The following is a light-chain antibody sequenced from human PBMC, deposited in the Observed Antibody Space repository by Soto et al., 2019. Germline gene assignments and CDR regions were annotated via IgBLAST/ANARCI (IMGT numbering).Light chain of an antibody. CDR2: EVS. Sequence: QSALTQPASVSGSPGQSITISCTGTSSDVGGYNYVSWYQQHPGKAPKLMIYEVSNRPSGVSNRFSGSKSGNTASLTISGLQAEDEADYYCSSCTGSSTLVFGGGTKXTV. CDR1: SSDVGGYNY. V-gene: IGLV2-14*01. CDR3: SSCTGSSTLV. J-gene: IGLJ2*01.